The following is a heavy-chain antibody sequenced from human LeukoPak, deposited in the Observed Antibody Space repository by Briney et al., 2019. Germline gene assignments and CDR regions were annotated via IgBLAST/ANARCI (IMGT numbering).Heavy chain of an antibody. V-gene: IGHV4-39*01. D-gene: IGHD3-10*01. CDR1: GGSISSSSYY. CDR3: ARGRGRTRGYYFDY. CDR2: IYYSGST. Sequence: SETLSLTCTVSGGSISSSSYYWGWIRQPPGKGLEWIRSIYYSGSTYYNPSLKSRVTISVDTSKNQFSLKLSSVTAADTAVYYCARGRGRTRGYYFDYWGQGTLVTVSS. J-gene: IGHJ4*02.